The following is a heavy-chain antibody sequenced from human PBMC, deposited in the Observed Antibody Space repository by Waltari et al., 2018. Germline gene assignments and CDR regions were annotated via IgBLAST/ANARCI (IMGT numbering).Heavy chain of an antibody. D-gene: IGHD7-27*01. CDR1: GFIFSNYW. V-gene: IGHV3-74*03. CDR3: ARDTPGDGIDY. J-gene: IGHJ4*02. CDR2: AGNDERGP. Sequence: EVKLVESGGGSVPPGGSLRLSCPASGFIFSNYWMHWVRQVPGKGRLWVSHAGNDERGPTYADSVKGRFTISRDNAKNTVYLQMNSLRVEDTAVYYCARDTPGDGIDYWGQGTLVTVSS.